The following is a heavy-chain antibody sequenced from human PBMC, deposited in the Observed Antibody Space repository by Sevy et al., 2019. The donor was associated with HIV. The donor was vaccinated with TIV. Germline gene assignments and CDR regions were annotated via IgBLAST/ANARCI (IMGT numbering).Heavy chain of an antibody. CDR1: GGTFSSYA. Sequence: ASVKVSCKASGGTFSSYAISWVRQAPGQGLEWMGGIIPIFGTANYAQKFQGRVTITADESTGTAYMELSSLRSEDTAVYYCASREGDSSGWEDYYYYYGMDVWGQGTTVTVSS. CDR2: IIPIFGTA. D-gene: IGHD6-19*01. CDR3: ASREGDSSGWEDYYYYYGMDV. V-gene: IGHV1-69*13. J-gene: IGHJ6*02.